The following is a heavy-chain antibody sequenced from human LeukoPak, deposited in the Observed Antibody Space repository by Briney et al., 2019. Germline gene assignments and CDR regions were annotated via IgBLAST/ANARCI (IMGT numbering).Heavy chain of an antibody. CDR3: AGGGWSFDAFDF. CDR2: IYYSGST. D-gene: IGHD6-19*01. CDR1: GGSISSYY. V-gene: IGHV4-59*08. Sequence: PSETLSLTCTVSGGSISSYYWSWIRQPPGKGLEWIGYIYYSGSTNYNPSLKSRVTISVDTSKNRFSLRLSSLTAADTAVYFCAGGGWSFDAFDFWGQGTMVTVSS. J-gene: IGHJ3*01.